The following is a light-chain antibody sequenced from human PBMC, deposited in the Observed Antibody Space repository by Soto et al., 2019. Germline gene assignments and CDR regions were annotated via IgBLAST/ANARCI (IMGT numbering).Light chain of an antibody. V-gene: IGKV3-20*01. CDR3: QQYGDSLLT. CDR1: QSISSSY. CDR2: HAS. J-gene: IGKJ4*01. Sequence: ENVLTQSPGTLSLSPGERATLSCRASQSISSSYLAWYQQKPGQTPRLLIYHASNRATGIPDRFSGSGSGTDFTLTRGGVEAEDFAVYYCQQYGDSLLTFGGGTKVEIK.